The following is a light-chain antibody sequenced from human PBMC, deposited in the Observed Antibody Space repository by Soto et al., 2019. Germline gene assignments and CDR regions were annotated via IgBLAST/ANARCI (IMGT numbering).Light chain of an antibody. Sequence: QAVVTQEPSLTVSPGGTVTLTCASSTGAVTSGYYPNWFQQKPGQAPRALIYSTSNTYSWTPARFSGSLLGGKAALTVSGVQPEDEAEYYCLLNYGGAHHFVFGGGTKLTVL. CDR1: TGAVTSGYY. CDR2: STS. CDR3: LLNYGGAHHFV. J-gene: IGLJ3*02. V-gene: IGLV7-43*01.